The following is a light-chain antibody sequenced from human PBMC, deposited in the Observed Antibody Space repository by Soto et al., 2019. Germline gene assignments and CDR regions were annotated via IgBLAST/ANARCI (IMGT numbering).Light chain of an antibody. CDR1: QSISTY. Sequence: DIQMTQSPSSLSASVGDRVTITCRAGQSISTYLNWYQQKPGKAPNLLIYAASNLQSGVPSRFSGSGSGTDFTLTIDSLQPGDSATYFCQQSYSTPPEYTFGQGTKLEIK. CDR3: QQSYSTPPEYT. J-gene: IGKJ2*01. V-gene: IGKV1-39*01. CDR2: AAS.